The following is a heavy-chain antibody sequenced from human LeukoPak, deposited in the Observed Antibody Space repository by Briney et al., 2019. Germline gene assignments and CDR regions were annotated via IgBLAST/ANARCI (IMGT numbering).Heavy chain of an antibody. CDR2: IKQDGSEK. J-gene: IGHJ4*02. CDR3: ARDGPGYSFDY. D-gene: IGHD5-12*01. Sequence: GGSLRLSCAASGFTFSNYWMIWVRQAPGKGLEWVGNIKQDGSEKRYADSVKGRFTISRDNAKNSLYLQMNSLRAEDTAVYYCARDGPGYSFDYWGQGTLVTVSS. CDR1: GFTFSNYW. V-gene: IGHV3-7*01.